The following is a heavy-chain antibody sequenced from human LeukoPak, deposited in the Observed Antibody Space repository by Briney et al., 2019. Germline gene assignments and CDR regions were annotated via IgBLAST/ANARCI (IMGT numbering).Heavy chain of an antibody. CDR3: STGVHRAMTNYYYYGMDV. V-gene: IGHV3-66*01. CDR2: IYSGGRT. D-gene: IGHD5-18*01. CDR1: GFTVSSNY. Sequence: PGGSLRLSCAASGFTVSSNYMSWVRQAPGKGLEWVSVIYSGGRTDYADSVKGRFTISRDNSKNTLYLQMNSLRAEDTAVYFCSTGVHRAMTNYYYYGMDVWGQGTTVTVSS. J-gene: IGHJ6*02.